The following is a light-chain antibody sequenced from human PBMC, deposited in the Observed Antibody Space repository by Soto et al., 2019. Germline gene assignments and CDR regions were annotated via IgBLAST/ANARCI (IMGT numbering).Light chain of an antibody. CDR3: QQFGGSPRT. Sequence: IVLTQSPVTLSLSPGERATLSCRASQSVGESLVWYQQRPGQAPRLLIYRVFNRATGIPDRFSGSGSGTDFTLTISRLEPEDFAIYYCQQFGGSPRTFGQGTKVDIK. J-gene: IGKJ1*01. CDR2: RVF. V-gene: IGKV3-20*01. CDR1: QSVGES.